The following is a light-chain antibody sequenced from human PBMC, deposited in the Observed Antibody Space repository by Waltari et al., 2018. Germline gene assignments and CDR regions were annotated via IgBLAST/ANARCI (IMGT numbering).Light chain of an antibody. CDR1: SGHSNYA. CDR2: INRDGSH. CDR3: QTWGAGIRV. Sequence: QLVLTQSPSASASLGASVKLTCTLSSGHSNYAIAWHQQQAEKGPRYLMKINRDGSHTKGGGIPDRFSGSTSGAERYLTISSLQSEDEADYYCQTWGAGIRVFGTGTKVTVL. J-gene: IGLJ1*01. V-gene: IGLV4-69*01.